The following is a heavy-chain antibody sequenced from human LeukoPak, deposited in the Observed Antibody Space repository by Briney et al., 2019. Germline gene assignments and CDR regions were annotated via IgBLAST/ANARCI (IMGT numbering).Heavy chain of an antibody. CDR1: GYTFTSYD. Sequence: ASVKVSCKASGYTFTSYDINRVRQATGQGLEWMGWMNPNNGNTGYAQKFQGRVTVTRSTSISTAYMELSSLRSEDTAVYYCARLASSSWPLYYYYGMDVWGQGTTVTVSS. CDR3: ARLASSSWPLYYYYGMDV. V-gene: IGHV1-8*01. D-gene: IGHD6-13*01. CDR2: MNPNNGNT. J-gene: IGHJ6*02.